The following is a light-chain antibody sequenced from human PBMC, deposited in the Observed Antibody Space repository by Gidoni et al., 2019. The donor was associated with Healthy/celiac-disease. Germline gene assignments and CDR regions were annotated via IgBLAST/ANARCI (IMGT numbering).Light chain of an antibody. Sequence: SYALTQPPSVSVSPGKTASITCSGDKLGDKYASWYQQKPGQSPVLVIDQDSKRPSGIPERFSGSNSGNTATLTISGTQAMDEADYYCQAWDSSTVVFGGGTKLTVL. CDR3: QAWDSSTVV. CDR1: KLGDKY. J-gene: IGLJ2*01. CDR2: QDS. V-gene: IGLV3-1*01.